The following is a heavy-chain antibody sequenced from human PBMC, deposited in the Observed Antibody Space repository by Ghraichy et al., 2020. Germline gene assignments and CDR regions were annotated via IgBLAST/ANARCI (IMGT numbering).Heavy chain of an antibody. Sequence: SQTLSLTCTVSGGSISSGDYYWSWIRQPPGKGLEWIGYIYYSGSTYYNPSLKSRVTISVDTSKNQFSLKLSSVTAADTAVYYCARDLPYCSGGSCYPSPWFDPWGQGTLVTVSS. D-gene: IGHD2-15*01. J-gene: IGHJ5*02. CDR2: IYYSGST. CDR3: ARDLPYCSGGSCYPSPWFDP. CDR1: GGSISSGDYY. V-gene: IGHV4-30-4*01.